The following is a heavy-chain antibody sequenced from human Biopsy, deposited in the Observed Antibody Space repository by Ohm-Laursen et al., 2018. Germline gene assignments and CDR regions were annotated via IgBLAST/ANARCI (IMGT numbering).Heavy chain of an antibody. CDR3: ARESALKWYHSLSYFNGMDV. D-gene: IGHD2-2*01. J-gene: IGHJ6*02. CDR2: ISSRSSDI. Sequence: SLRLSCAASGFTFSTYTMNWVRQAPGEGLEWVSSISSRSSDIYYADPVKGRFTISRDNAKNSLFLHMNSLIAEDTAVYYCARESALKWYHSLSYFNGMDVWGQGTTVTVSS. CDR1: GFTFSTYT. V-gene: IGHV3-21*01.